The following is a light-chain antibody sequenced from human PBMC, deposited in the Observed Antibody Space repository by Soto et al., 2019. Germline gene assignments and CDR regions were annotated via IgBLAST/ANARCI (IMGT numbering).Light chain of an antibody. J-gene: IGLJ2*01. V-gene: IGLV2-14*01. CDR2: EVS. CDR1: RSDVGGYNY. Sequence: QSALTQPASVAGSLGQAITISCTGTRSDVGGYNYVSRYQQHTGKAPKLMIYEVSNRPSGVSNRFSGSKSGNTASLTIYGLQAEDEADDYCSSYTSSSTLEVFGGGTKLTVL. CDR3: SSYTSSSTLEV.